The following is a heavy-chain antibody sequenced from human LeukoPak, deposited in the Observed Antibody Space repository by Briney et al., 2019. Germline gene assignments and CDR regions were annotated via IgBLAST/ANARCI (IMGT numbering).Heavy chain of an antibody. CDR2: IYGGGTT. Sequence: GGSLRLSCAASGFTVSNSYMNWVRQAPGKVLEWVSAIYGGGTTYYADSVKGRFTISRDTSKNTLYLQMNSLRAEDTAVYYCARDPQINALDIWGQGTMVTVSS. CDR3: ARDPQINALDI. CDR1: GFTVSNSY. V-gene: IGHV3-66*01. J-gene: IGHJ3*02.